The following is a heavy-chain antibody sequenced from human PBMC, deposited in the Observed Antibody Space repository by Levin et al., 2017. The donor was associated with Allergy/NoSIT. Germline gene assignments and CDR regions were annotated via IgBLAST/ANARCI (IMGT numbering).Heavy chain of an antibody. CDR1: GFTFSSYA. J-gene: IGHJ4*02. Sequence: PGGSLRLSCSASGFTFSSYAMHWVRQAPGKGLEYVSAISSNGGSTYYADSVKGRFTISRDNSKNTLYLQMSSLRAEDTAVYYCVKGKGYSYAHYYFDYWGQGTLVTVSS. CDR2: ISSNGGST. V-gene: IGHV3-64D*06. CDR3: VKGKGYSYAHYYFDY. D-gene: IGHD5-18*01.